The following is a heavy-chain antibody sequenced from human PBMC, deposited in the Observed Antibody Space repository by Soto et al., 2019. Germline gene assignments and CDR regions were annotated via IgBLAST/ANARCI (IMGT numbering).Heavy chain of an antibody. CDR2: IYYSGNT. Sequence: QLQLQESGPGLVKASETLSLTCTVSGGSIGSSSFYWGWIRQPPGKGLEWIGSIYYSGNTYYSPSLQRRVTISADTSKHQFSLKLTSVTAADTGVSYCARQVVDGAVAGSGSFDYWGQGALVTVSS. J-gene: IGHJ4*02. D-gene: IGHD3-10*01. CDR3: ARQVVDGAVAGSGSFDY. V-gene: IGHV4-39*01. CDR1: GGSIGSSSFY.